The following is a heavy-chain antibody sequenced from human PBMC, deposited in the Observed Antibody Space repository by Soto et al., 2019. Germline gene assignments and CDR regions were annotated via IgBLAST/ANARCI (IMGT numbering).Heavy chain of an antibody. J-gene: IGHJ4*02. CDR2: ISSSSSYI. CDR1: GFTFSSYS. Sequence: GGSLRLSCAASGFTFSSYSMNWVRQAPGKGLEWVSSISSSSSYIYYADSVKGRFTISRDNAKNSLYLQMNSLRAEDTAVYYCARTPEDLDCSGGSCYYFDYWGQGTLVTVS. CDR3: ARTPEDLDCSGGSCYYFDY. D-gene: IGHD2-15*01. V-gene: IGHV3-21*01.